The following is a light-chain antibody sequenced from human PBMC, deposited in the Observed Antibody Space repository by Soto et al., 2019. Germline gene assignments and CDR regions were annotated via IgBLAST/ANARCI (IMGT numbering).Light chain of an antibody. Sequence: EIVLTQSPGTLSLSPGERATLSCRASQSVSSSYLAWYQQKPGQAPRLLIYGTSSRATAIPDRFSGSGSGTDFTLNISRLDAEDVEVYYCQQYGSSSWKFGQGTKV. J-gene: IGKJ1*01. CDR2: GTS. CDR3: QQYGSSSWK. CDR1: QSVSSSY. V-gene: IGKV3-20*01.